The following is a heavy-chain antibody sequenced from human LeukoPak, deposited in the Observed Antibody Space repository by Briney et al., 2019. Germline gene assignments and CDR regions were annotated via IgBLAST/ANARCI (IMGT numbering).Heavy chain of an antibody. CDR1: GGSISSSGYYY. D-gene: IGHD6-19*01. Sequence: SEPLSLTCTVSGGSISSSGYYYWGWIRQPPGKGLEWIGSVYYSGYTYQSPSLKSRVTISVDTSKNQFSLKLSSVTAADTAVYYCASQIGVTSSADYWGQGTLVTVSS. CDR3: ASQIGVTSSADY. CDR2: VYYSGYT. V-gene: IGHV4-39*01. J-gene: IGHJ4*02.